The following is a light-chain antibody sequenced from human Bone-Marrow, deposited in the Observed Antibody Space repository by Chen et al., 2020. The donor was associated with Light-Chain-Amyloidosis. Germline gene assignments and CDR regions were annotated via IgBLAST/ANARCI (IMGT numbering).Light chain of an antibody. Sequence: QSALTQPASVSGSPGQSITISCTGTSSDVGCYKYVSWFQQHPGKGPKLMIFDVSNRPSGVSNRFSGSKSGNTASLTISGLQAEDEADYYCNSYTSSGTYVFGTGTKVTVL. CDR1: SSDVGCYKY. CDR3: NSYTSSGTYV. V-gene: IGLV2-14*03. CDR2: DVS. J-gene: IGLJ1*01.